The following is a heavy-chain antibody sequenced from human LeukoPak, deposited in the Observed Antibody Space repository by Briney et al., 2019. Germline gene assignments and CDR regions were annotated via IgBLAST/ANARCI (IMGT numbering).Heavy chain of an antibody. D-gene: IGHD1-26*01. CDR3: AKDRMSKTVGATGAH. CDR2: ISGSGAST. J-gene: IGHJ4*02. Sequence: PGGSLRLSCLTSGFTFSTNAMSWVRQAPGKGLEWISGISGSGASTYYADSVTGRFTISRDNSRNTLYLQMNSLRGDDTAVYYCAKDRMSKTVGATGAHWGQGILVTVPS. V-gene: IGHV3-23*01. CDR1: GFTFSTNA.